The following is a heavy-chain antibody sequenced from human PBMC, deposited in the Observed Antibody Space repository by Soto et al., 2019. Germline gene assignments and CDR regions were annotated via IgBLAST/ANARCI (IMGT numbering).Heavy chain of an antibody. CDR3: ARQDVSITIFGVVPGYNWFDP. Sequence: SETLSLTCTVSGGSISSRSYYWGWIRQPPGKGLEWIGSIYYSGSTYYNPSLKSRVTISVDTSKNQFSLKLSSVTAADTAVYYCARQDVSITIFGVVPGYNWFDPWGQGTLVTVSS. V-gene: IGHV4-39*01. CDR1: GGSISSRSYY. J-gene: IGHJ5*02. CDR2: IYYSGST. D-gene: IGHD3-3*01.